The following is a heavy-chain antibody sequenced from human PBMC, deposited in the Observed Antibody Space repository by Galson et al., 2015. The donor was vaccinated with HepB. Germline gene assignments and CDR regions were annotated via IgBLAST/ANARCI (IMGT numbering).Heavy chain of an antibody. CDR1: GYSFTSYW. J-gene: IGHJ3*02. CDR2: IDPSDSYT. CDR3: ANIMITFGGVIAWAFDI. V-gene: IGHV5-10-1*01. Sequence: QSGAEVKKPGESLRISCKGSGYSFTSYWISWVRQMPGKGLEWMGRIDPSDSYTNYSPSFQGHVTISADKSISTAYLQWSSLKASDTAMYYCANIMITFGGVIAWAFDIWGQGTMVTVSS. D-gene: IGHD3-16*02.